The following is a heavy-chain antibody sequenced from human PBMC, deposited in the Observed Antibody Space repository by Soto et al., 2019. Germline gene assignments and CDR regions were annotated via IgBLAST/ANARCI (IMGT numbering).Heavy chain of an antibody. J-gene: IGHJ4*02. CDR1: GGSISSGGYS. Sequence: QLQLQESGSGLVKPSQTLSLTCAVSGGSISSGGYSWSWIRQPPGKGLEWIGYIYHSGSTYYNPSLKSRVTISVDRSKNQFSLKLSSVTAADTAVYYCARGVRLGRPYGDYYDYWGQGTLVTVSS. CDR2: IYHSGST. CDR3: ARGVRLGRPYGDYYDY. V-gene: IGHV4-30-2*01. D-gene: IGHD4-17*01.